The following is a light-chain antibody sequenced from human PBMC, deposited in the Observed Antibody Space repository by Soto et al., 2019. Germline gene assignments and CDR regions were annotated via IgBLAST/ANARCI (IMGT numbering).Light chain of an antibody. CDR3: QHSLSSPWS. CDR1: QAINKY. Sequence: DIQLTQSPSSLSASVGDRVTITCRPSQAINKYLSWFRQKPGKAPEPLIYDVSTLQSGVPSRFSGSGSWTYFTLTISSLQLDDFASYYCQHSLSSPWSFGQGTKV. CDR2: DVS. V-gene: IGKV1-39*01. J-gene: IGKJ1*01.